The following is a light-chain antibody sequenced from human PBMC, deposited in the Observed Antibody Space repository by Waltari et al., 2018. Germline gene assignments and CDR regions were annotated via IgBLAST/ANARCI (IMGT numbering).Light chain of an antibody. Sequence: DIVMTQSPDSLAVSLGERATINCKSSQSVLYSSNKSNYLAWFQQKPGQPPKLLIYCASARGSGVPDRFSGSGSGTDFTLTISSLQAEDVAVYYCQQYYSTPHTFGQGTKLEIK. CDR2: CAS. V-gene: IGKV4-1*01. CDR1: QSVLYSSNKSNY. CDR3: QQYYSTPHT. J-gene: IGKJ2*01.